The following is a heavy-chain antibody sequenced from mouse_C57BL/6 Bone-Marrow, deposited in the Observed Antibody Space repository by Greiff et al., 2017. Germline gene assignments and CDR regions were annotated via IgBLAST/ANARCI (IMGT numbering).Heavy chain of an antibody. CDR2: IWSGGST. D-gene: IGHD1-1*01. Sequence: VQLQESGPGLVQPSQSLSITCTVSGFSLTSYGVHWVRQSPGKGLEWLGVIWSGGSTDYNAAFISRLSISKDKSKSQVFFKMNSLQADDTAIYYCARKPPFTTVVARDFDVWGTGTTVTVSS. CDR3: ARKPPFTTVVARDFDV. J-gene: IGHJ1*03. V-gene: IGHV2-2*01. CDR1: GFSLTSYG.